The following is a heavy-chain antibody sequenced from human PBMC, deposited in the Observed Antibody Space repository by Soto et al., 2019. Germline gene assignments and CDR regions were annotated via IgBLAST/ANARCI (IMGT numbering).Heavy chain of an antibody. CDR2: IDPSDSYT. Sequence: PGESLKISCKGSGYSFTSYWISWVRQMPGKGLEWMGRIDPSDSYTNYSPSFQGHVTISADKSISTAYLQWSGLKASDTAMYYCARHLAGYCSSTSCYSEVYYYYYGMDVWGQGTTVTVSS. V-gene: IGHV5-10-1*01. CDR3: ARHLAGYCSSTSCYSEVYYYYYGMDV. J-gene: IGHJ6*02. CDR1: GYSFTSYW. D-gene: IGHD2-2*02.